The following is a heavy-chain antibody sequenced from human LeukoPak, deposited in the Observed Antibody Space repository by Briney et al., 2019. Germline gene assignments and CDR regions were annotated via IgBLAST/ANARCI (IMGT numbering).Heavy chain of an antibody. CDR2: IGGDSTGT. Sequence: GGSLRLSCVASGFTFSSYTMTWVRQAPGEGLEWVSGIGGDSTGTYYADSVKGRLTISRDNPKDTLFLQMNSLRAEDTAVYYCAKKTSYCAGDCFPYYFDYWGRGTLVTVSS. J-gene: IGHJ4*02. CDR3: AKKTSYCAGDCFPYYFDY. D-gene: IGHD2-21*02. V-gene: IGHV3-23*01. CDR1: GFTFSSYT.